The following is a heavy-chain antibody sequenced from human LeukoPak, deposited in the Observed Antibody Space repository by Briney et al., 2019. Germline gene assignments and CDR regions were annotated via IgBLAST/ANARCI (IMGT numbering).Heavy chain of an antibody. V-gene: IGHV3-23*01. CDR2: ISAGGGST. D-gene: IGHD6-19*01. Sequence: PGGSLRLSCAAFGFTFSSYAMSWVRQAPGKGLERVSAISAGGGSTDYADSVKGRFTISRDNSKNTLYLQMNSLRAEDTAVYYCAKDAERWLFFYGYWGQGTLVTVSS. CDR1: GFTFSSYA. CDR3: AKDAERWLFFYGY. J-gene: IGHJ4*02.